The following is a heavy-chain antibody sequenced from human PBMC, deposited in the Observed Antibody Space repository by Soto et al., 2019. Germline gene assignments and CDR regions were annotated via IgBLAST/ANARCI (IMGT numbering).Heavy chain of an antibody. CDR2: ISRYGDFT. CDR3: AKDRYLDHDSRGYLFDN. Sequence: EVQLLESGGDLIQPGGSLRRSCAASGFTFNIYAMTWVRQAPGKGLEWVSAISRYGDFTYYADSVEGRFTISRDNSKNTLYLQMNRLRAEDTAVYYCAKDRYLDHDSRGYLFDNWGQGALVTVSS. V-gene: IGHV3-23*01. J-gene: IGHJ4*02. CDR1: GFTFNIYA. D-gene: IGHD3-22*01.